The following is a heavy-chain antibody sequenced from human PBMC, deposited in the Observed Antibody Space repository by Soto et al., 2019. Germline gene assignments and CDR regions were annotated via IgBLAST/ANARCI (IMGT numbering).Heavy chain of an antibody. D-gene: IGHD2-2*01. V-gene: IGHV1-69*13. J-gene: IGHJ6*02. CDR1: GGTFSSYA. Sequence: ASVKVSCKASGGTFSSYAISWVRQAPGQGLEWMGGIIPIFGTANYAQKFQGRVTITADESTSTAYMELSSLRSEDTAVYYCARDLDCSSTSCQRKAYYGMDVWGQGTTVTVSS. CDR3: ARDLDCSSTSCQRKAYYGMDV. CDR2: IIPIFGTA.